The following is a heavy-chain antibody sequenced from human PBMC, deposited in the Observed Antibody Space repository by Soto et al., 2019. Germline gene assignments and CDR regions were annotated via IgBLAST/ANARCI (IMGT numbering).Heavy chain of an antibody. J-gene: IGHJ4*02. D-gene: IGHD6-19*01. Sequence: GGSLRLSCAASGVPFDSYSMNWVRQAPGKGLEWVSYISSSSTTIYYTDSVKGRFTISRDNAKNSLYLQMNSLRDEDTAVYYFSRDPSLAVALQTHFELLVQGNLVT. CDR2: ISSSSTTI. CDR1: GVPFDSYS. CDR3: SRDPSLAVALQTHFEL. V-gene: IGHV3-48*02.